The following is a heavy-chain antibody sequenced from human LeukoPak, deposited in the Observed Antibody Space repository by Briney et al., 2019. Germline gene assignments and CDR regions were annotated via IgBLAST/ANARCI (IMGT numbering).Heavy chain of an antibody. Sequence: GESLKISCKGSGYRFTRYWISWVRQLPGKGLEWMGKIDPSDSYTNYSPSFLGHVTISSDKSISTAYLQWSTLKASDTAMYYCARHEGGYAASDYWGQGTLVTVSS. CDR3: ARHEGGYAASDY. CDR1: GYRFTRYW. D-gene: IGHD5-12*01. CDR2: IDPSDSYT. V-gene: IGHV5-10-1*01. J-gene: IGHJ4*02.